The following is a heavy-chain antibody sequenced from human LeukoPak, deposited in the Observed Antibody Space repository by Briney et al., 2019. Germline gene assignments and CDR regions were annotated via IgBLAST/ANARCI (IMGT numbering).Heavy chain of an antibody. J-gene: IGHJ4*02. V-gene: IGHV4-39*07. Sequence: SETLSLTCTVSGGSISSSSYYWGWIRQPPGKGLEWIGSIYYSGSTYYNPSLKSRVTISVDTSKNQFSLKLSSVTAADTAVYYCARVDYGGNLLKYWGQGTLVTVSS. CDR3: ARVDYGGNLLKY. CDR1: GGSISSSSYY. D-gene: IGHD4-23*01. CDR2: IYYSGST.